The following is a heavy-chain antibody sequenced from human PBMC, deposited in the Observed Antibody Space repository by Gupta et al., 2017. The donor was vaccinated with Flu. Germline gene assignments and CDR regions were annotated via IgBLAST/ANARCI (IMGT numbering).Heavy chain of an antibody. CDR1: GFIFSSYA. CDR3: ARDNFGWNTGRAPGYFDL. J-gene: IGHJ2*01. D-gene: IGHD1/OR15-1a*01. CDR2: ITGSGGKT. Sequence: EVQLLESGGGLVQPGGSPRLACAASGFIFSSYAINWVRQAPGKGLEGVSVITGSGGKTDYADSVKGRFTISRDNSKNTVFLQMNSRRAEDTAVYYCARDNFGWNTGRAPGYFDLWGRGTLVTVSS. V-gene: IGHV3-23*01.